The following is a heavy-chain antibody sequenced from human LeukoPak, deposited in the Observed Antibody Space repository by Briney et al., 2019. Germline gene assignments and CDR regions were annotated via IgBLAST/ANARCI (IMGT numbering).Heavy chain of an antibody. V-gene: IGHV4-34*01. J-gene: IGHJ6*03. CDR1: GGSFSGYY. D-gene: IGHD3-22*01. Sequence: PSETLSLTCAVYGGSFSGYYWSWTRQPPGKGLEWIGEINHRGSTNYNPSLKSRVTISVDTSKNQFSLKLSSVTAADTAVYYCARGLIYYDSTYYMDVWGKGTTVTVSS. CDR2: INHRGST. CDR3: ARGLIYYDSTYYMDV.